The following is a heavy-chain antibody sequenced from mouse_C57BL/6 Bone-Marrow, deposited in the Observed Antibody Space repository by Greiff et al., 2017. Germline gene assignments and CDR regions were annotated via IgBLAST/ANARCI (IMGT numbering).Heavy chain of an antibody. V-gene: IGHV1-15*01. J-gene: IGHJ4*01. Sequence: VQLQQSGAELVRPGASVTLSCKASGYTFTDYEMHWVKQTPVHGLEWIGAIDPETGGTAYTQKFKGKAILTADKSSSTAYMELRSLTSEDSAVYYCTVPIYYGYDDWGQGTSVTVSS. CDR2: IDPETGGT. CDR1: GYTFTDYE. D-gene: IGHD2-2*01. CDR3: TVPIYYGYDD.